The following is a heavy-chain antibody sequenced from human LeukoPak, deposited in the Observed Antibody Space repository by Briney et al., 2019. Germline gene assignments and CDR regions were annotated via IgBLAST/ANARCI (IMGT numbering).Heavy chain of an antibody. Sequence: SGPTLVNPTQTLTLTCTFSGFSLSTSGMCVSWIRQPPGKALEWLARIDWDDDKYYSTSLKTRLTISKDTSKNQVVLTMTNMDPVDTATYYCARIGVTRCSGGSCNLGNWFDPWGQGTLVTVSS. CDR2: IDWDDDK. CDR1: GFSLSTSGMC. V-gene: IGHV2-70*11. D-gene: IGHD2-15*01. CDR3: ARIGVTRCSGGSCNLGNWFDP. J-gene: IGHJ5*02.